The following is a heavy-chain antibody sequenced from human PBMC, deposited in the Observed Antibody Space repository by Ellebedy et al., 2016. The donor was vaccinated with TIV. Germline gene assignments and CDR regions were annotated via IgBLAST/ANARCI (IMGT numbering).Heavy chain of an antibody. D-gene: IGHD4/OR15-4a*01. Sequence: MPGGSLRLSCTLSGGSIRNYYWSWIRQSAGKGLEWIGCIYGSGSTNYNPSLKSRVTMSVDTSKNQFFLKLSSVTAADTAVYYCARIGANDWFDPWGQGTLVTVSS. CDR3: ARIGANDWFDP. J-gene: IGHJ5*02. CDR2: IYGSGST. V-gene: IGHV4-4*07. CDR1: GGSIRNYY.